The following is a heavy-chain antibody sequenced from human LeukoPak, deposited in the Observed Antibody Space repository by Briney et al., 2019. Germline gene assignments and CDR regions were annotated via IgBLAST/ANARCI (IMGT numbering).Heavy chain of an antibody. V-gene: IGHV4-30-2*05. CDR3: ARGTIAAAGS. CDR2: IYHSGST. CDR1: GGSISSGGYS. Sequence: SQTLSLTCAVSGGSISSGGYSWSWIRQPPGKGLEWIGYIYHSGSTYYNPSLKSRVTISVDTSKNQFSLKLSSVTAADTAVYYCARGTIAAAGSWGQGTLVTVSS. J-gene: IGHJ4*02. D-gene: IGHD6-13*01.